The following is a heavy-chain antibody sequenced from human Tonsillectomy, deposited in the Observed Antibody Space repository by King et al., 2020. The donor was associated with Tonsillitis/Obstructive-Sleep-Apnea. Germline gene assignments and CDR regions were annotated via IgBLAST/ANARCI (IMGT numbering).Heavy chain of an antibody. J-gene: IGHJ3*02. Sequence: VQLVESGGGLVQPGGSLRLSCAASGFTFSSYAMSWVRQAPGKGLEWVSAISGSGGSTYYADSVKGRFTISRDNSKNTLYLQMNSLRAEDTAVYYCAKVAHTAYYDSWSGYSDDAFDIWGQGTMVTVSS. V-gene: IGHV3-23*04. CDR3: AKVAHTAYYDSWSGYSDDAFDI. D-gene: IGHD3-3*01. CDR1: GFTFSSYA. CDR2: ISGSGGST.